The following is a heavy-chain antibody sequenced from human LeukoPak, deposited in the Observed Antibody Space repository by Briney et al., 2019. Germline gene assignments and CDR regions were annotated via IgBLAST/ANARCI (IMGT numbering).Heavy chain of an antibody. J-gene: IGHJ5*02. D-gene: IGHD3-16*01. CDR2: VSAYNGNT. V-gene: IGHV1-18*01. CDR1: GYTFSNYG. Sequence: ASVKVSCKASGYTFSNYGISWVRQAPGQGLEWLEWVSAYNGNTNYAQKLQGRVTMTTDTSTGIAYMELKSLRSDDTAVYYCARAGGVSFVARWFDPWGQGSLVTVSS. CDR3: ARAGGVSFVARWFDP.